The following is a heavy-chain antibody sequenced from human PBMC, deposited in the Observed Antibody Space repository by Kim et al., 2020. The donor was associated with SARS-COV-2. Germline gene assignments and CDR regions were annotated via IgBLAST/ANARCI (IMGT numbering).Heavy chain of an antibody. CDR2: ISSSGSTI. V-gene: IGHV3-11*01. Sequence: GGSLRLSCAASGFTFSDYYMSWIRQAPGKGLEWVSYISSSGSTIYYADSVKGRFTISRDNAKNSLYLQMNSLRAEDTAVYYCARELMVYAIRDAFDIWGQGTMVTVSS. J-gene: IGHJ3*02. CDR3: ARELMVYAIRDAFDI. D-gene: IGHD2-8*01. CDR1: GFTFSDYY.